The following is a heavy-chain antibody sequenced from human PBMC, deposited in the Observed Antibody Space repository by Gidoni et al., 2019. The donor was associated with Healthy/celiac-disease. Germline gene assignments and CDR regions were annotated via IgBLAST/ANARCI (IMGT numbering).Heavy chain of an antibody. D-gene: IGHD6-19*01. CDR2: IYYSGST. CDR3: ARRIAVADGDYYFDY. Sequence: QLQLQESGPGLVKPSETLSLTCTVSVCSISSSSYYWGWIRQPPGKGLEWIGSIYYSGSTYYNPSLKSRVTISVDTSKNQFSLKLSSVTAADTAVYYCARRIAVADGDYYFDYWGQGTLVTVSS. J-gene: IGHJ4*02. CDR1: VCSISSSSYY. V-gene: IGHV4-39*01.